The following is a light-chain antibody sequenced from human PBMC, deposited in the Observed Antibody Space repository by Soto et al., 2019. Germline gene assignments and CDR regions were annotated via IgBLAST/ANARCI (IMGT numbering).Light chain of an antibody. CDR3: SSYVGNNNHYV. CDR2: EVT. J-gene: IGLJ1*01. CDR1: SSDGGYYNY. Sequence: HSALAQPPSASGSPGQSVTISCTGTSSDGGYYNYVSWYQQHPGKAPKLIIYEVTKRPSGVPDRFSGSKSGNTASLTVSGLQAEDEADYYCSSYVGNNNHYVFGTGTKVTVL. V-gene: IGLV2-8*01.